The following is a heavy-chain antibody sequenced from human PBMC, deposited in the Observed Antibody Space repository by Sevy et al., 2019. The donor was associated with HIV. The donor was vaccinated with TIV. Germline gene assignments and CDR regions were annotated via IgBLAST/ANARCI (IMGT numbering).Heavy chain of an antibody. CDR2: FDSEHGET. V-gene: IGHV1-24*01. Sequence: ASVKVSCKVSGYTLTDLSMHWVRQAPGKGLEWMGGFDSEHGETIYAQNFQGRVTMTEDTSTHTAYMELSSLKSEDTAVYYCATGGVWGSQDYWGQGTLVTVSS. CDR1: GYTLTDLS. J-gene: IGHJ4*02. CDR3: ATGGVWGSQDY. D-gene: IGHD2-8*01.